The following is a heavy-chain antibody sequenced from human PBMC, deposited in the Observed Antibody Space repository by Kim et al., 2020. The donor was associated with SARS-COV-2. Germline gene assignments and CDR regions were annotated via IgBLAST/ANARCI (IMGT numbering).Heavy chain of an antibody. J-gene: IGHJ4*02. V-gene: IGHV3-23*01. D-gene: IGHD7-27*01. Sequence: GGSLRLSCAASSFTFGHFAMNWVRQAPGKGLEWISTISDSGDSTYYADSVKGRFTISRDNSKNTLFLQMNSLRADDTAMYYCAKDLNLGFDSCGQGTLVT. CDR2: ISDSGDST. CDR1: SFTFGHFA. CDR3: AKDLNLGFDS.